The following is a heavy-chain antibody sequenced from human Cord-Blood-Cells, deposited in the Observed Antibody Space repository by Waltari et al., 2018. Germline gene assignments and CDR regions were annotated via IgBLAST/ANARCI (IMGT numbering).Heavy chain of an antibody. CDR1: GYTFTGYE. CDR3: AREYSSSSAGFDY. D-gene: IGHD6-6*01. J-gene: IGHJ4*02. Sequence: QVQLVQSGAEVKKPGASVKVTCKASGYTFTGYEMHWVRQAPGQGLEWMGWINPNSGGTNYAQKFQGWITMTRDTSISTAYMELSRLRSDDTAVYYCAREYSSSSAGFDYWGQGTLVTVSS. CDR2: INPNSGGT. V-gene: IGHV1-2*04.